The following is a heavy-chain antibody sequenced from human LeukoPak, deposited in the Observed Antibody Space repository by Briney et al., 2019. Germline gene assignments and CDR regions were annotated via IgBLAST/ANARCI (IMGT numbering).Heavy chain of an antibody. Sequence: PGRSLRLSCAASGFTFSNYGMHWVGQAPGKWLEWVAVIWYDGSNKYYADSVKGRFTISRDNSKNTLYLQMNSLRAEDTAVYYCAKEHSGYDLGYFDYWGQGTLVTVSS. D-gene: IGHD5-12*01. J-gene: IGHJ4*02. CDR3: AKEHSGYDLGYFDY. CDR1: GFTFSNYG. CDR2: IWYDGSNK. V-gene: IGHV3-33*06.